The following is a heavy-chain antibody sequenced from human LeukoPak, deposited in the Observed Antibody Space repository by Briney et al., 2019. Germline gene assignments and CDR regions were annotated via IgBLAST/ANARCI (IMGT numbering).Heavy chain of an antibody. CDR2: ISGRGVST. V-gene: IGHV3-23*01. CDR3: AEAASGNWNDVSDY. CDR1: GFTFSTYA. D-gene: IGHD1-20*01. J-gene: IGHJ4*02. Sequence: VQPGGSLRLSCAASGFTFSTYAMSWVRQAPGKGLEWVSAISGRGVSTSYADSVRGRFTISRDNSKNTLYLQMNSLRAEDTAVYYCAEAASGNWNDVSDYWGQGTLVTVSS.